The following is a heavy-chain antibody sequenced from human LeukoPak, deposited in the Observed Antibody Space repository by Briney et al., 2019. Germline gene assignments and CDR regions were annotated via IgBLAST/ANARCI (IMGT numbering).Heavy chain of an antibody. CDR2: ISSSGSTI. J-gene: IGHJ5*02. CDR3: ARLTYYDFWSGYAPNNWFDP. Sequence: GSLRLSCAASGFTFSSYEMNWVRQAPGKGLGWVSYISSSGSTIYYADSVKGRFTISRDNAKNSLYLQMNSLRAEDTAVYYCARLTYYDFWSGYAPNNWFDPWGQGTLVTVSS. CDR1: GFTFSSYE. V-gene: IGHV3-48*03. D-gene: IGHD3-3*01.